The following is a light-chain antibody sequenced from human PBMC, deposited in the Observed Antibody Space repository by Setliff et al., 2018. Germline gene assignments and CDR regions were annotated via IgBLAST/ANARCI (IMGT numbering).Light chain of an antibody. CDR2: DVN. J-gene: IGLJ1*01. Sequence: QSALIQPPSVSGSPGQSVTILCTGTSSDVGGYNWVSWYQQHPDKAPKVVMYDVNKRPSGVPDRFSGSRSGNTASLTISGLQADDEADYYCSSYTSRSQVFGTGTKGTVL. CDR3: SSYTSRSQV. CDR1: SSDVGGYNW. V-gene: IGLV2-11*01.